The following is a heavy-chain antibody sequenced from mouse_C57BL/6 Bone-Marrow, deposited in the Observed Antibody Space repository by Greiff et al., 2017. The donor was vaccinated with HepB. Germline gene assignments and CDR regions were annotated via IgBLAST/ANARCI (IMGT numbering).Heavy chain of an antibody. CDR3: ARGAGFTTALEGDY. CDR1: GYTFTSYW. CDR2: IDPSDSYT. D-gene: IGHD1-2*01. Sequence: QVQLQQPGAELVRPGTSVKLSCKASGYTFTSYWMHWVKQRPGQGLEWIGVIDPSDSYTNYNQKFKGKATLTVDTSSSTAYMQLSSLTSEDSAVYYCARGAGFTTALEGDYWGQGTTLTVSS. J-gene: IGHJ2*01. V-gene: IGHV1-59*01.